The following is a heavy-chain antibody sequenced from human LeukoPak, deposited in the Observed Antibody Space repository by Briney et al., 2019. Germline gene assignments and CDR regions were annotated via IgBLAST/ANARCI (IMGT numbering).Heavy chain of an antibody. CDR2: VRSNGINK. D-gene: IGHD2-15*01. CDR3: ARGFGGGSCNPDY. J-gene: IGHJ4*02. CDR1: GFSFSTTD. V-gene: IGHV3-30*02. Sequence: GGSLRLSCVASGFSFSTTDMHWVRQIPGKGLQWVTFVRSNGINKYYADSVRGRFTVSRDNSKNTLYLQMSSLRTEDTAIYYCARGFGGGSCNPDYWGQGTLVTVSS.